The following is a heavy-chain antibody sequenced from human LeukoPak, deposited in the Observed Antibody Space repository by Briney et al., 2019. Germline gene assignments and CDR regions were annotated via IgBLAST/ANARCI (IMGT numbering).Heavy chain of an antibody. Sequence: PGGSLRLSCAASGNYWMHWVRQAPGMGLVWVSHINGDGSWTTYADSVKGRFTISKDNAKNTVYLQLNSLRPEDTAVYYCARDRYYYGSGSYLDYWGQGTLVTVSS. CDR3: ARDRYYYGSGSYLDY. J-gene: IGHJ4*02. CDR2: INGDGSWT. CDR1: GNYW. V-gene: IGHV3-74*01. D-gene: IGHD3-10*01.